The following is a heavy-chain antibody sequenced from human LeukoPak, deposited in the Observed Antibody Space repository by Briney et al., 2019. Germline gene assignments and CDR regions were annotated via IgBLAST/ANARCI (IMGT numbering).Heavy chain of an antibody. CDR2: ISSSSSTI. D-gene: IGHD3-10*01. V-gene: IGHV3-48*01. J-gene: IGHJ4*02. CDR1: GFTFSSYS. CDR3: ASGSGSYHY. Sequence: GGSLRLSCAASGFTFSSYSMNWVRQAPGKGLEWVSYISSSSSTIYYADSVKGRFTISRDNAKNSLYLQMNSLRAEDTAVYYCASGSGSYHYWGQGTLVTVSS.